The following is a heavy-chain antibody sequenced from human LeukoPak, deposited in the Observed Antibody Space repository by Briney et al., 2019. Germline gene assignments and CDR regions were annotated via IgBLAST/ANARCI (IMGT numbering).Heavy chain of an antibody. J-gene: IGHJ4*02. CDR2: IYPGDSDT. V-gene: IGHV5-51*01. CDR1: GYSFTSCW. CDR3: AVSYYDRSGSLDY. Sequence: GESLQISCKGSGYSFTSCWIGWVSQMPGRGLEWMGIIYPGDSDTRYSPSFQGQVTISADKSISTAYLQWSSLKASDTAMYYCAVSYYDRSGSLDYWGQGTLVTVSS. D-gene: IGHD3-22*01.